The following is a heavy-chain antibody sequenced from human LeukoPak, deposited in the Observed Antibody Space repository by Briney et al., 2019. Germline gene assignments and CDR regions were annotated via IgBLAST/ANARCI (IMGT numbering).Heavy chain of an antibody. CDR2: IYYSGST. CDR3: ARAGGYSYVETAFDY. V-gene: IGHV4-59*01. J-gene: IGHJ4*02. CDR1: GGSISSYY. Sequence: ASETLSLTCTVSGGSISSYYWSWIRQPPGKGLEWIGYIYYSGSTNYNPSLKSRVTISVDTSKNQFSLKLSSVTAADTAVYYCARAGGYSYVETAFDYWGQGTLVTVSS. D-gene: IGHD5-18*01.